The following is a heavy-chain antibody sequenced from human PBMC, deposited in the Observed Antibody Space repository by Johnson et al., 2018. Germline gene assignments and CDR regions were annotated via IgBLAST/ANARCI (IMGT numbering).Heavy chain of an antibody. CDR1: GFTFDDYP. V-gene: IGHV3-9*01. D-gene: IGHD3-22*01. Sequence: QLGESGGGLVPPGRSLRLSCAASGFTFDDYPMHWVRQAPGKGLEWVSGISWNSYSIGYADSVKGRFTISRDNAENSLYLQMNSLRAEDTALYYCAKGSGVGYYYYMHVWGKGTTVTVSS. CDR3: AKGSGVGYYYYMHV. J-gene: IGHJ6*03. CDR2: ISWNSYSI.